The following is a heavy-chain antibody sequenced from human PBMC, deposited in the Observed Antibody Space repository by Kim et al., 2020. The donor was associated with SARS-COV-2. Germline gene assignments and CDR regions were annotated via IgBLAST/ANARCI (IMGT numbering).Heavy chain of an antibody. CDR3: ARAPRGAVAGYYFDY. J-gene: IGHJ4*02. Sequence: DSGKGRFTISRDNAKNSLYLQMNSLRAEDTAVYYCARAPRGAVAGYYFDYWGQGTLVTVSS. D-gene: IGHD6-19*01. V-gene: IGHV3-11*04.